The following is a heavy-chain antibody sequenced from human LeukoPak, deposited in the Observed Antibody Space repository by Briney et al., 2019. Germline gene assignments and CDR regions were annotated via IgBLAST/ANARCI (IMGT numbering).Heavy chain of an antibody. V-gene: IGHV3-53*01. CDR1: GFTVSSNY. Sequence: PGGSLRLSCAASGFTVSSNYMSWVRQAPGKGLEWVSVIYSGGSTYYADSVKGRFTISRDNSKNTLYLQMNSLRAEDTAVYYCARYYYDSSGYGDYWGQGTLVTVSS. CDR3: ARYYYDSSGYGDY. J-gene: IGHJ4*02. CDR2: IYSGGST. D-gene: IGHD3-22*01.